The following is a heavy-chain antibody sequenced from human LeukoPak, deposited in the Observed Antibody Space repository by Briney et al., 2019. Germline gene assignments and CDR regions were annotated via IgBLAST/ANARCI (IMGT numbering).Heavy chain of an antibody. V-gene: IGHV4-28*01. CDR1: GYSISSSNW. Sequence: PSETLSLTCAVSGYSISSSNWWGWIRRPPGKGLEWIGYIYYSGSTYYNPSLKSRVTMSVDTSRNQFPLKLSSVTAVDTAVYYCARILAGVAYYYGMDIWGQGTTVTVSS. D-gene: IGHD2-21*01. CDR2: IYYSGST. J-gene: IGHJ6*02. CDR3: ARILAGVAYYYGMDI.